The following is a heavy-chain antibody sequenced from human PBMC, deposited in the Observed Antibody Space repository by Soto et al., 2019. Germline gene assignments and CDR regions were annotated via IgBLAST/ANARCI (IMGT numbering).Heavy chain of an antibody. Sequence: GGSLRLSCIGSGFTFSNAWINWVRQAPGKGLEWVGRIKSKPDGGTTDYAAPVKGRFTISRDDSKNTVYLQMNSLKTEDTALYYCVTGQYCDYWGQGTLVTVSS. V-gene: IGHV3-15*01. CDR2: IKSKPDGGTT. CDR3: VTGQYCDY. J-gene: IGHJ4*02. CDR1: GFTFSNAW.